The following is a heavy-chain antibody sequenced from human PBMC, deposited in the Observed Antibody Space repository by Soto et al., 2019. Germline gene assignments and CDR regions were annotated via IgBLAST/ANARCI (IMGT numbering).Heavy chain of an antibody. J-gene: IGHJ5*02. Sequence: ASVKVSCKASGYTFTSYGISWVRQAPGQGLEWMGWISAYNGNTNYAQKLQGRVTMTTDTSTSTAYMELRRLRSDDTAVYYCARAGGTTGTTYNWFDPWGQGTLVTVSS. V-gene: IGHV1-18*01. CDR2: ISAYNGNT. CDR3: ARAGGTTGTTYNWFDP. CDR1: GYTFTSYG. D-gene: IGHD1-1*01.